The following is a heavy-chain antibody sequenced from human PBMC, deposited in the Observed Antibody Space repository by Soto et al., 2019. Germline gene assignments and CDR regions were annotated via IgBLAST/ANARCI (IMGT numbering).Heavy chain of an antibody. CDR2: ISYDGSNK. CDR3: ARPRYSRGLFDI. V-gene: IGHV3-30-3*01. CDR1: GFTFSSYA. J-gene: IGHJ3*02. Sequence: QPGGSLRLSCAASGFTFSSYAMHWVRQAPGKGLEWVAVISYDGSNKYYADSVKGRFTISGDNSKNTLYLQMNSLRAEDTAVYYCARPRYSRGLFDIWGQGTMVTVSS. D-gene: IGHD6-19*01.